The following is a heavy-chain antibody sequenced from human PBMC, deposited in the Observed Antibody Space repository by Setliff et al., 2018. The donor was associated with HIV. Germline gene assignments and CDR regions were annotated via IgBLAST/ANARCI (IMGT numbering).Heavy chain of an antibody. V-gene: IGHV4-59*01. CDR2: FHYTGGT. J-gene: IGHJ3*02. CDR1: GVSINTYY. CDR3: ARKNYGGAFDI. Sequence: SETLSLTCSVSGVSINTYYWNWVRQSGAGLEWIGYFHYTGGTSYNPSLTRRVTISADTSKNQFSLNLTSVTAAGTAVYYCARKNYGGAFDIWGLGTMVTVSS. D-gene: IGHD3-16*01.